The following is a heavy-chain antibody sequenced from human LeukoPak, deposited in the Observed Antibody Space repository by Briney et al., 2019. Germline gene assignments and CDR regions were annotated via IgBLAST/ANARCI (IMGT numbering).Heavy chain of an antibody. CDR3: ARGQWPLYYFDY. Sequence: SETLSLTCTVSGGFISSYYWSWIWQPPGKGLEWIGYIYYSGSTNYNPSLKSRVTISVDTSKNQFSLKLSSVTAADTAVYYCARGQWPLYYFDYWGQGTLVTVSS. CDR2: IYYSGST. D-gene: IGHD6-19*01. V-gene: IGHV4-59*01. J-gene: IGHJ4*02. CDR1: GGFISSYY.